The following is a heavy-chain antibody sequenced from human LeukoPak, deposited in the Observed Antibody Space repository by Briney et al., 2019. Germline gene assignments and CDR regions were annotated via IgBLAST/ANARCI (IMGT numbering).Heavy chain of an antibody. D-gene: IGHD3-22*01. J-gene: IGHJ3*02. V-gene: IGHV4-34*01. Sequence: PSETLSLTCAVYGGSFSGYYWSWIRQPPGKGLEWIGEINHSGSTNYNPSLTSRVTMSVGTSKNQFSLKLSSVTAADTAVYYCARHYYDSSGYDGFDIWGQGTMATVSS. CDR2: INHSGST. CDR1: GGSFSGYY. CDR3: ARHYYDSSGYDGFDI.